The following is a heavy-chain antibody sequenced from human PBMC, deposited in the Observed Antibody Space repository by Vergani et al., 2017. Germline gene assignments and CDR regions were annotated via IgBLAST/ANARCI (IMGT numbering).Heavy chain of an antibody. V-gene: IGHV3-33*01. D-gene: IGHD5-24*01. CDR3: ARETRDTPSSLDY. Sequence: QVQLVESGGGVVQPGRSLRLPCTPSSFKLGDYGMHWVRQAPGRGLEWVSMTLYEGNNNYYADSVKGRFTISKDISKNTLYLQMNSLRGDDTAVYYCARETRDTPSSLDYWGQGTLVTVSS. J-gene: IGHJ4*02. CDR1: SFKLGDYG. CDR2: TLYEGNNN.